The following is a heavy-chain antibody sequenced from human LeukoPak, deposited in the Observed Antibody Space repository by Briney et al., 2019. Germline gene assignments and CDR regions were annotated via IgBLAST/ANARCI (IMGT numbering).Heavy chain of an antibody. V-gene: IGHV3-9*03. J-gene: IGHJ6*03. CDR1: GFTFDDYA. CDR3: AKGAAGSYYYMDV. Sequence: GGSLRLSCAASGFTFDDYAMHWVRQAPGKGLEWVSGISWNSGSIGYAGSVKGRFTISRNNAKNSLYLQMNSLRAEDMALYYCAKGAAGSYYYMDVWGKGTTVTVSS. CDR2: ISWNSGSI. D-gene: IGHD6-13*01.